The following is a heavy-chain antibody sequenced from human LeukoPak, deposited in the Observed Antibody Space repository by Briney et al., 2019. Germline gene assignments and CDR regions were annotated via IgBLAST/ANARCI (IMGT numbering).Heavy chain of an antibody. CDR1: GFTFSSYW. Sequence: GGSLRLSCAASGFTFSSYWMHWVRQAPGKGLVWVSRINVDGSITDYADSVRGRFTISRDNAKNTPYLQMDSLRVDDTAVYYCAKDPGPHTAFNWFDTWGQGTLVTVSS. J-gene: IGHJ5*02. CDR3: AKDPGPHTAFNWFDT. V-gene: IGHV3-74*01. CDR2: INVDGSIT.